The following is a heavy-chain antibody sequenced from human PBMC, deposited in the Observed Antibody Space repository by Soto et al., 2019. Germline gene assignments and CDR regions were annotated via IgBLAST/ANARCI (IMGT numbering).Heavy chain of an antibody. Sequence: GGSLRLSCAASGFTFSSYSMNWVRQAPGKGLEWVSYISSSSSTIYYADSVKGRFTISRDNAKNSLYLQMNSLRAEDTAVYYCAREPPIPPYCSSTSCYGSPRDDAFDIWGQGTMVTVSS. J-gene: IGHJ3*02. V-gene: IGHV3-48*01. CDR1: GFTFSSYS. D-gene: IGHD2-2*01. CDR3: AREPPIPPYCSSTSCYGSPRDDAFDI. CDR2: ISSSSSTI.